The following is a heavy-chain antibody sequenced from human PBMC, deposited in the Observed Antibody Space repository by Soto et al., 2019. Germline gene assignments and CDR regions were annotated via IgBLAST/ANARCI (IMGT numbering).Heavy chain of an antibody. J-gene: IGHJ5*02. CDR2: IYDTGNT. CDR1: GGSLSSGGYS. Sequence: QLQLQESGSGLVKPSQTLSLTCAVSGGSLSSGGYSWNWIGQPPGKALEWLGYIYDTGNTYYNPSLRSRVTISVARSKNQFSLNLTYVTAADTAVYFCARVGGWFDPWGQGTRVTVSA. V-gene: IGHV4-30-2*01. CDR3: ARVGGWFDP. D-gene: IGHD3-16*01.